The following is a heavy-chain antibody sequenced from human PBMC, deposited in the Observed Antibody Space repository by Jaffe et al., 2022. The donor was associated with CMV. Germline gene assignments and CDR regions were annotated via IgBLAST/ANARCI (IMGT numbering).Heavy chain of an antibody. CDR1: GDSISSNSYY. J-gene: IGHJ5*02. V-gene: IGHV4-39*01. D-gene: IGHD2-15*01. CDR3: ARHRIVVGGTRHNWFDP. CDR2: MHYTGYT. Sequence: QLQLQESGPGLVKPSETLSLTCTVSGDSISSNSYYWGWIRQPPGKGLEWIGSMHYTGYTYYNTSLKSRVTISVDTSKDQLSLKLSSVTAADTAMYYCARHRIVVGGTRHNWFDPWGQGTLVTVSS.